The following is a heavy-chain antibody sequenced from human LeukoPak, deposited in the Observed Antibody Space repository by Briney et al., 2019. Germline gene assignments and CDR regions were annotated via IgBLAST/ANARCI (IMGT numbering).Heavy chain of an antibody. CDR3: AAVKTAPYYYMDV. Sequence: SETLSLTCTVSGYSISSGYYWGWIRQPPGKGLEWIGSIYYSGSTYYNPSLKSRVTISVDTSKNQFSLKLSSVTAPDTAVYYCAAVKTAPYYYMDVWGKGTTVTVSS. CDR1: GYSISSGYY. V-gene: IGHV4-38-2*02. J-gene: IGHJ6*03. D-gene: IGHD5-18*01. CDR2: IYYSGST.